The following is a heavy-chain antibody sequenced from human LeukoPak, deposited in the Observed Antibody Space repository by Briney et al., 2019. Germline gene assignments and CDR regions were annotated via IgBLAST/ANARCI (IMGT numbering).Heavy chain of an antibody. CDR2: IYYSGST. CDR1: GGSISSHY. J-gene: IGHJ4*02. Sequence: SETLSLTCTVSGGSISSHYWSWLRQPPGKGLEWIGYIYYSGSTNYNPSLNSRVTISVDTSKNQFSLKLSSVTAADTAVYYCARQPRTYYDILTGYYSEYYFDYWGQGTLVTVSS. V-gene: IGHV4-59*11. CDR3: ARQPRTYYDILTGYYSEYYFDY. D-gene: IGHD3-9*01.